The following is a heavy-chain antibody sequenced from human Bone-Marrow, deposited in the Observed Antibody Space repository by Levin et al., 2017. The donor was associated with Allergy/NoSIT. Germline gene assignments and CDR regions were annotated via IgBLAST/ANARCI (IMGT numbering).Heavy chain of an antibody. D-gene: IGHD6-25*01. CDR1: GFSFSYYD. J-gene: IGHJ4*02. CDR3: ARDGGGYRDFDH. CDR2: ISSSGTTK. V-gene: IGHV3-48*03. Sequence: PGGSLRLSCAASGFSFSYYDMNWVRQAPGKGLEWVSYISSSGTTKYYADSVKGRFTISRDNAENSLYLQMNSLEVEDTAFYYCARDGGGYRDFDHWGQGTLVTVSS.